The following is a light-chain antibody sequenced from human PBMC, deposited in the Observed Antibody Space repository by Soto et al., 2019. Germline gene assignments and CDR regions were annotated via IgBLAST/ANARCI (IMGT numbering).Light chain of an antibody. Sequence: SSDIGDYDYVSWYQQHPGKAPKVLISEVSNRPSGVSNRFSGSKSGNTASLTISGLQAEDEADYYCNSYATGNTRVFGTGTKVTVL. CDR1: SSDIGDYDY. V-gene: IGLV2-14*01. CDR3: NSYATGNTRV. J-gene: IGLJ1*01. CDR2: EVS.